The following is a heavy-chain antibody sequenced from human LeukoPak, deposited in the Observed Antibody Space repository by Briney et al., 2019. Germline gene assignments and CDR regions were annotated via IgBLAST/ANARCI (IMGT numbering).Heavy chain of an antibody. Sequence: GGSLRLSCAASGFTFSSYGMHWVRQAPGKGLEWVAVISYDGNNKYYADSVKGRFTISRDNSKNTLYLQMNSLRAEDTAVYYCAKDSTWFIDYYDSSGYSRPYFAYWGQGTLVTVSS. CDR1: GFTFSSYG. J-gene: IGHJ4*02. V-gene: IGHV3-30*18. CDR2: ISYDGNNK. D-gene: IGHD3-22*01. CDR3: AKDSTWFIDYYDSSGYSRPYFAY.